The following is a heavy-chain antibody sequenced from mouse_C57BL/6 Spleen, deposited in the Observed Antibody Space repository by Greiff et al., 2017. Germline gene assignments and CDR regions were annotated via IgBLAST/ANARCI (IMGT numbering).Heavy chain of an antibody. Sequence: VKLVESGAELVRPGASVTLSCKASGYTFTDYEMHWVKQTPVHGLEWIGAIDPETGGTAYNQKFKGKAILTADKSSSTAYMELRSLTSEDSAVYYCTRGDYGSSYWYFDVWGTGTTVTVSS. CDR3: TRGDYGSSYWYFDV. CDR1: GYTFTDYE. V-gene: IGHV1-15*01. CDR2: IDPETGGT. D-gene: IGHD1-1*01. J-gene: IGHJ1*03.